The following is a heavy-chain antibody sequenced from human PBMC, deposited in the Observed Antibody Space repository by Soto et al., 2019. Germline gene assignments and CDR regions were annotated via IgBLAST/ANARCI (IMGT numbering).Heavy chain of an antibody. CDR1: GGSISPYY. D-gene: IGHD5-18*01. V-gene: IGHV4-59*01. J-gene: IGHJ5*02. Sequence: PSETLSLTCTVSGGSISPYYWSWIRQPPGKGLEWIGYIYYSGSTNYNPSLKSRVTMSVDTSKNQFSLNLSSVTAADTAVYYCAREHGFSYGLNYFDPWGQGTLVTVSS. CDR2: IYYSGST. CDR3: AREHGFSYGLNYFDP.